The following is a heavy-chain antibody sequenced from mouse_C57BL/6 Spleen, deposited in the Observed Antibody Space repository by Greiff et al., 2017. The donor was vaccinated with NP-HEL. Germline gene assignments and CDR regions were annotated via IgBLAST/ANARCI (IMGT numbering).Heavy chain of an antibody. CDR2: IDPSDCYT. Sequence: QVQLQQPGAELVRPGTSVKLSCKASGYTFTSYWMHWVKQRPGQGLEWIGVIDPSDCYTNYNQKFKGKATLTVDTSSSTAYMQLSSLTSEDSAVYYCARSGYGSSYWYFDVWGTGTTVTVSS. D-gene: IGHD1-1*01. J-gene: IGHJ1*03. CDR3: ARSGYGSSYWYFDV. CDR1: GYTFTSYW. V-gene: IGHV1-59*01.